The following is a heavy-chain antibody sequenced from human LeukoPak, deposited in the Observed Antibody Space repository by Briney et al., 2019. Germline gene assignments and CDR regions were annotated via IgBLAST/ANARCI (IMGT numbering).Heavy chain of an antibody. Sequence: ASVKVSCKASGYTFTSYDINWVRQATGQGLEWMGWMNPNSGNTGYAQKFQGRVTMTRNTSISTAYMELGSLRSEDTAVYYCARSNVDRYYYYYMDVWGKGTTVTVSS. CDR3: ARSNVDRYYYYYMDV. D-gene: IGHD1-1*01. J-gene: IGHJ6*03. CDR1: GYTFTSYD. CDR2: MNPNSGNT. V-gene: IGHV1-8*01.